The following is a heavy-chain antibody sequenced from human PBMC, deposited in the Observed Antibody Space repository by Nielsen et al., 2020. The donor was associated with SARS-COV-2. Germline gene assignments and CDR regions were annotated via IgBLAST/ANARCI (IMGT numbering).Heavy chain of an antibody. CDR3: ARGVHASDQYYYYYYMDV. V-gene: IGHV4-34*01. CDR1: GGSFSGYY. CDR2: ISHSGST. D-gene: IGHD2-8*01. J-gene: IGHJ6*03. Sequence: SETLSLTCAVYGGSFSGYYWSWIRQPPGKGLEWIAEISHSGSTTYNPSLQRRVTMSVDTSKNQFSLRLSSVTAADSAVYYCARGVHASDQYYYYYYMDVWGTGTTVTVSS.